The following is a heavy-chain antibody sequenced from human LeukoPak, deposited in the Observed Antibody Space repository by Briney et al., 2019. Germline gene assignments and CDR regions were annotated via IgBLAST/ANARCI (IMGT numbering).Heavy chain of an antibody. CDR3: ARSDSRDDFWSGYYTGIDWFDP. CDR2: MNPNSGNT. Sequence: ASVKVSCKASGYTFTSYDINWVRQATGQGLEWMGWMNPNSGNTGYAQKFQGRVTMTRNTSISTAYMELSSLRSADTAVYYCARSDSRDDFWSGYYTGIDWFDPWGQGTLVTVSS. V-gene: IGHV1-8*01. CDR1: GYTFTSYD. J-gene: IGHJ5*02. D-gene: IGHD3-3*01.